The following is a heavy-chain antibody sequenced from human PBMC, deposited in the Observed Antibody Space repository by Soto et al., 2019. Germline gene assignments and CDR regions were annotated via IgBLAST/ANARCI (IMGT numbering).Heavy chain of an antibody. Sequence: QVQLQESGPGLVKPSQTLSLTCTVSGGSISSGGYYWSWIRQHPGKGLEWIGYLYYSGSTYYNPSLKSRVTISVDTSKNQSSLKLSSVTAADTAVDYCARDRRLGYCSGGSCSNYWDGMDVWDQGTTVTVSS. J-gene: IGHJ6*02. D-gene: IGHD2-15*01. V-gene: IGHV4-31*03. CDR3: ARDRRLGYCSGGSCSNYWDGMDV. CDR2: LYYSGST. CDR1: GGSISSGGYY.